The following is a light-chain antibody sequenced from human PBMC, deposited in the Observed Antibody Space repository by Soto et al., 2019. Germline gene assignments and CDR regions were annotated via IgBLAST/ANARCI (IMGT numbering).Light chain of an antibody. CDR2: GAS. J-gene: IGKJ1*01. CDR1: QSVSNNY. Sequence: EIVLTQSPGTLSLSPGERATLSCRASQSVSNNYLAWYQQKPGQAPRLLIYGASNRATGIPDRFSGSGSGTDFTLTISRLEPEDFAVYYCKQYGSSLSTFGQGTKVDIK. CDR3: KQYGSSLST. V-gene: IGKV3-20*01.